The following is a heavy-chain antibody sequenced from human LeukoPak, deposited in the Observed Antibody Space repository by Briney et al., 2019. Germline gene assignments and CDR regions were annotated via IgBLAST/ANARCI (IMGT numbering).Heavy chain of an antibody. CDR3: ARAIVVVPAGLYYMDV. CDR2: IYNSGST. J-gene: IGHJ6*03. Sequence: SETLSLTCTVSGGSISSSNYYWGWIRQPPGKGLEWIGSIYNSGSTHYNPSLKSRVTISVDTSKNQFSLRLSSVTAADTAVYYCARAIVVVPAGLYYMDVWGKGTTVTVSS. CDR1: GGSISSSNYY. V-gene: IGHV4-39*07. D-gene: IGHD2-2*01.